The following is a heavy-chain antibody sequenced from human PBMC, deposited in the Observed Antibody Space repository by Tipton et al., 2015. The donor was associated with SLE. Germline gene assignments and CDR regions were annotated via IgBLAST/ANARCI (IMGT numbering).Heavy chain of an antibody. CDR1: GFTFSSYA. CDR2: ISYDRSNK. V-gene: IGHV3-30*04. Sequence: RSLRLSCAASGFTFSSYAMHWVRQAPGKGLEWVAVISYDRSNKYYADSVKGRFTISRDNSKNTLYLQMNSLRAEDTAVYYCASELTQDYFDYWGQGTLVTVSS. CDR3: ASELTQDYFDY. J-gene: IGHJ4*02.